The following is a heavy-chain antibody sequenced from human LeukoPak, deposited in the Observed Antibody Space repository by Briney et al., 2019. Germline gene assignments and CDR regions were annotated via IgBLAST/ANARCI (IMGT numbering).Heavy chain of an antibody. CDR1: GFTFSSYG. CDR3: AREQDREASATIVGDY. D-gene: IGHD2-15*01. J-gene: IGHJ4*02. V-gene: IGHV3-30*02. Sequence: GGSLRLSCAASGFTFSSYGMHWVRQAPGKGLEWVAFIRYDGSNKYYADSVKGRFTISRDNSKNTLSLQMNSLRAEDTALYYCAREQDREASATIVGDYWGQGTLVTVSS. CDR2: IRYDGSNK.